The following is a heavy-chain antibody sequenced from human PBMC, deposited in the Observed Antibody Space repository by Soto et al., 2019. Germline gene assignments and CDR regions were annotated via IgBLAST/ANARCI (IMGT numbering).Heavy chain of an antibody. D-gene: IGHD6-19*01. CDR1: GFTFSSYA. CDR2: ISGSGSTI. V-gene: IGHV3-23*01. Sequence: GSLRLYCAASGFTFSSYAVSWVRQAPGKGPEWISSISGSGSTIYYADSVKGRFTISRDNSKNTLYLQMNSLRAEDTGVYYCVREVIAVLGSIRWFDPWGQGTLVTVSS. J-gene: IGHJ5*02. CDR3: VREVIAVLGSIRWFDP.